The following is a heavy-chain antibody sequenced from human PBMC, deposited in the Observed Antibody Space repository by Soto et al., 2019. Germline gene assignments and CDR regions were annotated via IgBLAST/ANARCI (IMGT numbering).Heavy chain of an antibody. CDR2: MNPNSGNT. D-gene: IGHD2-21*02. J-gene: IGHJ4*02. V-gene: IGHV1-8*01. Sequence: QVQLVQSGAEVKKPGASVKVSCKASGYTFTSYDINWVRQATGQGLAWMGWMNPNSGNTGYAQKFQGRVTMTRNTSVSTADMELSSLRSEDTAVYYCVRRGGDCVASSGRPTDYWGQGTLVTVSS. CDR1: GYTFTSYD. CDR3: VRRGGDCVASSGRPTDY.